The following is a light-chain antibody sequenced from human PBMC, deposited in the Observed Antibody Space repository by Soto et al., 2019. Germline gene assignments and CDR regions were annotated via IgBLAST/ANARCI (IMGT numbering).Light chain of an antibody. J-gene: IGKJ4*01. CDR2: GAS. Sequence: EIVMTQSPATLSVSPWERATLSFRASQGVRSNLAWYQQKPGQSPRLLIYGASPRSTGIPARFSGSESGTEFTHTISSLQSEDFAVYYCQQYNNWPTLTFGGGTKVEIK. V-gene: IGKV3-15*01. CDR3: QQYNNWPTLT. CDR1: QGVRSN.